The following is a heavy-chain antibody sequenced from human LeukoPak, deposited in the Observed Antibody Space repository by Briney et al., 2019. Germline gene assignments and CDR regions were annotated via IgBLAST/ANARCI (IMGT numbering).Heavy chain of an antibody. J-gene: IGHJ4*02. CDR3: AKDETVVTHGPSYFDY. D-gene: IGHD4-23*01. CDR1: GFTFSSYG. V-gene: IGHV3-30*18. CDR2: ISYDGSNK. Sequence: GGSLRLSCAASGFTFSSYGMHWVRQAPGKGLEWVAVISYDGSNKYYADSVKGRFTISRDNSKNTLYLQMNSLRAEDTAVYYCAKDETVVTHGPSYFDYGGQGTLVTVSS.